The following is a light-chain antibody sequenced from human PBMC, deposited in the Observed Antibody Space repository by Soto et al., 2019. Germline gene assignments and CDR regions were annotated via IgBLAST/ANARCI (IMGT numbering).Light chain of an antibody. CDR2: DAS. Sequence: DIQMTQSPSTLSASVGDRVTITCRAGQNISSWLAWYQQKPGKAPTVLIYDASSLESGVPSRFSGSGSGTEFPLTISSLQPDDFVTYYCQQYNSYSSFTFGQGTKLEIK. CDR1: QNISSW. V-gene: IGKV1-5*01. J-gene: IGKJ2*01. CDR3: QQYNSYSSFT.